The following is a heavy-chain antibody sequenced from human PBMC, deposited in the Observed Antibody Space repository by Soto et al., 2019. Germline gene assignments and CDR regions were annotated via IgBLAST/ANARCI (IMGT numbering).Heavy chain of an antibody. CDR1: GFTFSGYW. Sequence: EVQLVESGGGLVQPGESLRLSCAASGFTFSGYWMSWVRQAPGKGLEWVANTKQAGSEQFYVDSVKGRFTISRDNAKNSLYLQMNLLRAEDTAVYYCAREAVWGQGTTVTVSS. V-gene: IGHV3-7*05. CDR3: AREAV. J-gene: IGHJ6*02. CDR2: TKQAGSEQ.